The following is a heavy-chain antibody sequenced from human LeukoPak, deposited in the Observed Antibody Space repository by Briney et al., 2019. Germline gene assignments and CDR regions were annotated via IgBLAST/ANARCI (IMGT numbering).Heavy chain of an antibody. CDR2: ISYDGSNK. D-gene: IGHD3-22*01. CDR1: GFTFSSYA. CDR3: AKSPYDSSGYYYYFDY. V-gene: IGHV3-30-3*02. Sequence: GGSLRLSCVASGFTFSSYAMHWVRQAPGKGLEWVAVISYDGSNKYYADSVEGRFTISRDNSKNTLYLQLNSLRAEDTAVYYCAKSPYDSSGYYYYFDYWGQGTLVTVSS. J-gene: IGHJ4*02.